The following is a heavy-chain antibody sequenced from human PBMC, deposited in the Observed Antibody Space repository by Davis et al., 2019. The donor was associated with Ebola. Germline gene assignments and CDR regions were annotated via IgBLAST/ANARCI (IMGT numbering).Heavy chain of an antibody. V-gene: IGHV3-13*01. CDR1: GFTLSRYD. CDR3: ARGAQLLSFDH. J-gene: IGHJ5*02. Sequence: PGGSLRLSCPPSGFTLSRYDMHWVRHATGKGLEWVSSIGTAGDTYYPGSVKGRFTISRENAKNSLYLQMNSLRAEDTAVYYCARGAQLLSFDHWGQGTLVTVSS. D-gene: IGHD2-2*01. CDR2: IGTAGDT.